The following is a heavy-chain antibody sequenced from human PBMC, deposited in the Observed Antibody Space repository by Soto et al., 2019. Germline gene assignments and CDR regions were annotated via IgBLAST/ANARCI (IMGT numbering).Heavy chain of an antibody. Sequence: QVQLVQSGAEVKETGSSVQVSCKASGGTLLSYTISWVRQAPGQGLEWMGGIIPILGIAKYAQKFQGRVTIPAEESTVGSYIELSSLRSEDTAVYYCAGGEGETAMENGWGQGATVTVAS. J-gene: IGHJ6*02. D-gene: IGHD5-18*01. CDR3: AGGEGETAMENG. V-gene: IGHV1-69*01. CDR2: IIPILGIA. CDR1: GGTLLSYT.